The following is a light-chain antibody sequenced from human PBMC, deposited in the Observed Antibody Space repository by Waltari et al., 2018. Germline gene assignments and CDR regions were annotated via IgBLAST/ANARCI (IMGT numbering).Light chain of an antibody. V-gene: IGLV1-47*01. CDR3: AAWDDSLSGPV. J-gene: IGLJ2*01. Sequence: QSVLTQPPSASGTPGQRVTISCSGSSSNIGSNYVYWYQQLPGTAPKLLIDRNNQRPSGVPDRLSGAKSGTSASLAISGLRSEDEADYYCAAWDDSLSGPVFGGGTKLTVL. CDR1: SSNIGSNY. CDR2: RNN.